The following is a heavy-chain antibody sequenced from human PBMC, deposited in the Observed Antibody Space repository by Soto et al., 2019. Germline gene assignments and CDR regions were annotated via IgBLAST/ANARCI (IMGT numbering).Heavy chain of an antibody. CDR3: ARGTSSPDV. CDR2: ISSSSSTI. Sequence: EVQLVESGGGLVQPGGSLRLSCGASGFTFSTYSMNWVRQAPGKGLEWVSYISSSSSTISYADSVKGRFTISRDNAKNSLFLQMDSLRDEDTAMYYCARGTSSPDVWGQGTPVTVSS. V-gene: IGHV3-48*02. CDR1: GFTFSTYS. J-gene: IGHJ6*02.